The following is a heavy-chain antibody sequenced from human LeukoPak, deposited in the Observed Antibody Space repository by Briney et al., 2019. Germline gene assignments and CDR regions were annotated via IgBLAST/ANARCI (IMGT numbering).Heavy chain of an antibody. J-gene: IGHJ4*02. Sequence: ASVKVSCKASGYTFTGYYMHWVRQAPGQGLEWMGWINPNSGGTNYAQKFQGRVTMTRDTSISTAYMELSRLRSDDTAVYYCATSKYYYGSGIYSALDYWGQGPLVTVSS. D-gene: IGHD3-10*01. V-gene: IGHV1-2*02. CDR1: GYTFTGYY. CDR3: ATSKYYYGSGIYSALDY. CDR2: INPNSGGT.